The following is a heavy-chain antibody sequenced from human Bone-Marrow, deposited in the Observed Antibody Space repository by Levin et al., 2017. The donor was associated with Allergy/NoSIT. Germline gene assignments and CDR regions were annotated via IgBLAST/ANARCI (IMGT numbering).Heavy chain of an antibody. Sequence: SQTLSLTCTVSGGAIRNYYWTWIRPSPTKGLEWIGYVYAGGSTLYNPSLRSRVTISVDTSKNQFSLNLNSVTAADTAIYFCARSSYQLLETDYWGQGTLVPVAS. V-gene: IGHV4-4*08. CDR1: GGAIRNYY. J-gene: IGHJ4*02. D-gene: IGHD2-2*01. CDR3: ARSSYQLLETDY. CDR2: VYAGGST.